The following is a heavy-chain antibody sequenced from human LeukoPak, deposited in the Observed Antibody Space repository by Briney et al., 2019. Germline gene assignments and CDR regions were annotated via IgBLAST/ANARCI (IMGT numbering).Heavy chain of an antibody. CDR3: APDLRGTAWSLDD. D-gene: IGHD2-8*02. J-gene: IGHJ4*02. CDR1: GFIFSNYA. Sequence: HPGGSLRLSCAASGFIFSNYAMGWVRQAPGKGLEWVSLVTNSGGNTVYADSVKGRFTISRDNSKNKVYLQMNSLRAEDTALYYCAPDLRGTAWSLDDWGQGTLVTVSS. V-gene: IGHV3-23*01. CDR2: VTNSGGNT.